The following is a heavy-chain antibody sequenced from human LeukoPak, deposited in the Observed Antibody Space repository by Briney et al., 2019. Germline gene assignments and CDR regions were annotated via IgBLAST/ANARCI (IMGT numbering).Heavy chain of an antibody. D-gene: IGHD6-13*01. V-gene: IGHV4-59*12. CDR2: IYYSGST. J-gene: IGHJ4*02. CDR3: ARDPSPPIAAAGTHVSDY. Sequence: PSETLSLTCTVSGGSISNYYWSWIRQPPGKGLEWIGYIYYSGSTNYNPSLKSRVTISVDTSKNQFSLKLSSVTAADTAVYYCARDPSPPIAAAGTHVSDYWGQGTLVTVSS. CDR1: GGSISNYY.